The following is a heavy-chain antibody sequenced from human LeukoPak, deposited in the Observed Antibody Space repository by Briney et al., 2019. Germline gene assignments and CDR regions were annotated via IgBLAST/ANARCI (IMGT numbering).Heavy chain of an antibody. Sequence: SSETLSLTCTVSGGSISSGGYYWSWIRQHPGKGLEWIGYIYYSGSTYYNPSLKSRVTISVDTSKNQFSLKLSSVTAADTAVYYCARGLGKYSGYDYAFDYWGQGTLVTVSS. D-gene: IGHD5-12*01. V-gene: IGHV4-31*03. J-gene: IGHJ4*02. CDR1: GGSISSGGYY. CDR3: ARGLGKYSGYDYAFDY. CDR2: IYYSGST.